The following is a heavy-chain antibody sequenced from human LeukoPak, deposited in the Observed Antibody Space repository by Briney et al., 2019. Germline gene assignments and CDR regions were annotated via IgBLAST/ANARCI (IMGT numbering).Heavy chain of an antibody. Sequence: GGSLRLSCAASGFTFRNYAMSWVRQAPGKGLEWVSAISGSGANTYYADSVKGRFTISRDNSKNTVYLQMNSLRAEDTAVYYCAKSIAASKPDYWGQGTLVTVSS. CDR3: AKSIAASKPDY. V-gene: IGHV3-23*01. CDR1: GFTFRNYA. J-gene: IGHJ4*02. D-gene: IGHD6-13*01. CDR2: ISGSGANT.